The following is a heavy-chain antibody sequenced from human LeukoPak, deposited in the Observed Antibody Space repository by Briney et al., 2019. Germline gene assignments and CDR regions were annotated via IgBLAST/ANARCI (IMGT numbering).Heavy chain of an antibody. Sequence: PGGSLRLSCAASGFTFSSYWMSWVRQAPGKGLEWIGSIYYSGSAYYNPSLKSRVTISVDTSKNQFSLKLSSVTAADTAVYYCARRRRYYDSSGYRYYFDYWGQGTLVTVSS. CDR1: GFTFSSYW. J-gene: IGHJ4*02. D-gene: IGHD3-22*01. CDR2: IYYSGSA. CDR3: ARRRRYYDSSGYRYYFDY. V-gene: IGHV4-39*01.